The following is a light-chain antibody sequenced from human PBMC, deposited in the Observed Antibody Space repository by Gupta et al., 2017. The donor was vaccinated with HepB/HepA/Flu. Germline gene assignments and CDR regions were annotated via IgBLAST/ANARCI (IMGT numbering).Light chain of an antibody. CDR1: QSLLHSNGYNY. Sequence: DIVMTQSPLSLPVTPGEPASISCRSSQSLLHSNGYNYLDWYVQKPGQSPQLLIYLGSTRASGVPDRFSGSGSDTDFTLTISTVEAGDVGVYYCMQALQTPWTFGQGTKVEIK. J-gene: IGKJ1*01. V-gene: IGKV2-28*01. CDR3: MQALQTPWT. CDR2: LGS.